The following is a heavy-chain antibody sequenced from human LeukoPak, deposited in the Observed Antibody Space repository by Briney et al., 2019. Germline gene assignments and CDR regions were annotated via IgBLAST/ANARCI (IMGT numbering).Heavy chain of an antibody. D-gene: IGHD1/OR15-1a*01. CDR1: DDSITSYY. CDR2: VHHSGSI. CDR3: ARDRNRFGLDY. Sequence: SETLSLTCSVSDDSITSYYWGWIRQPPGKGLEWIGYVHHSGSINYNPSLRSRVTISIDTSKRQFSLRLRSVTAADTAVYYCARDRNRFGLDYWGQGTLVTVSS. V-gene: IGHV4-59*01. J-gene: IGHJ4*02.